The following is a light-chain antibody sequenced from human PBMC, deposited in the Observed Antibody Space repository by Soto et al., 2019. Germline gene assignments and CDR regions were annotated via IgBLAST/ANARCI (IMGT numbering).Light chain of an antibody. CDR2: DVT. J-gene: IGLJ2*01. CDR1: SSDVGSYNY. V-gene: IGLV2-11*01. CDR3: SSFAGGYAYLL. Sequence: QSALTQPRSVSGSPGQSVTISCTGTSSDVGSYNYVSWYQQHPGKVPKLIIYDVTERPSGVPDRFSGSKSGNTASLTISGLQADDEADYYCSSFAGGYAYLLFDGGTKLTVL.